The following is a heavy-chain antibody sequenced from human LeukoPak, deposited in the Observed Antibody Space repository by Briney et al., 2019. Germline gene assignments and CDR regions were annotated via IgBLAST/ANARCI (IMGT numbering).Heavy chain of an antibody. J-gene: IGHJ4*02. CDR3: ASGPPPRAAAGPFDY. CDR2: FDPEDGET. D-gene: IGHD6-13*01. Sequence: ASVKVSCKVSGYTLTELSMHWVRQAPGKGLEWMGGFDPEDGETIYAQKFQGRVTMTEDTSTDTAYMELSSLRSDDTAVYYCASGPPPRAAAGPFDYWGQGTLVTVSS. CDR1: GYTLTELS. V-gene: IGHV1-24*01.